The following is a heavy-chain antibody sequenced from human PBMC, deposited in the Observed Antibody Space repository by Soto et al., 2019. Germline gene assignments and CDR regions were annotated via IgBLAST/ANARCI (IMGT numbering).Heavy chain of an antibody. D-gene: IGHD6-13*01. V-gene: IGHV3-74*01. Sequence: EVQLVESGGGLVQPGGSLRLSCAASGFTFSSYWMHWVRQAPGKGLVWVSRITSDGSSTSYADSVKGRFTISRDNAKNTLYLQMNSLRAEDTAVYYCARGSIAAERYYYYGMDVWGQGTTVTVSS. J-gene: IGHJ6*02. CDR3: ARGSIAAERYYYYGMDV. CDR2: ITSDGSST. CDR1: GFTFSSYW.